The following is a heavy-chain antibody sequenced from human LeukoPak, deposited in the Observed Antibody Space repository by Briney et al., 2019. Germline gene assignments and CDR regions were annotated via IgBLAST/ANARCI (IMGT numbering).Heavy chain of an antibody. J-gene: IGHJ4*02. V-gene: IGHV1-69*06. D-gene: IGHD6-19*01. CDR3: ARGPFSSGWYYHFDY. CDR2: IIPIFGTA. CDR1: GGTFSSYA. Sequence: SVKVSCKASGGTFSSYAISWVRQAPGQGLEWMGGIIPIFGTANYAQKFQGRVTITADKSTSTAYMELSSLRSEDTAVYYCARGPFSSGWYYHFDYWGQGTLVTVSS.